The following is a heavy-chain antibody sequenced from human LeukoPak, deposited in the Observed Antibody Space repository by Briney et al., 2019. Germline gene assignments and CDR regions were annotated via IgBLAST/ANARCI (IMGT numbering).Heavy chain of an antibody. Sequence: GGSLRLSCAASGFTVSSNYMSWVRQAPGKGLEWVSAISGSGGSTYYADSVKGRFTISRDNSKNTLYLQMNSLRAEDTAVYYCAKELVVTRSYYGMDVWGQGTTVTVSS. D-gene: IGHD3-22*01. CDR1: GFTVSSNY. CDR2: ISGSGGST. V-gene: IGHV3-23*01. CDR3: AKELVVTRSYYGMDV. J-gene: IGHJ6*02.